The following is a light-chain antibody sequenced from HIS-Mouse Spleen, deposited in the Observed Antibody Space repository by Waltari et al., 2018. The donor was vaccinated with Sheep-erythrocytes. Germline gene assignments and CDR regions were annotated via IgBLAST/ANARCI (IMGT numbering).Light chain of an antibody. CDR1: DVGGYNY. CDR3: QQRSNWYT. V-gene: IGKV3-11*01. J-gene: IGKJ2*01. CDR2: DAS. Sequence: PASVSGSPGQSITISCTGTSSDVGGYNYVSWYQQKPGQAPRLLLYDASNRATGIPARFSGSESGTDFTLTISSLEPEDFAVYYCQQRSNWYTFGQGTKLEIK.